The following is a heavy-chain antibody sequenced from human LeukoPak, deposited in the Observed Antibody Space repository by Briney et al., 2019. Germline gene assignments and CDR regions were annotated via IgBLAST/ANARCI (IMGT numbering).Heavy chain of an antibody. CDR1: GFTFSSYG. Sequence: GGSLRLSCAASGFTFSSYGMHWVRQAPGKGLEWVAFIRYDGSNKYYADSVKGRFTISRDNSKNTPYLQMNSLRAEDTAVYYCAKVSPDPHCSSTSCYTRGAFDIWGQGTMVTVSS. D-gene: IGHD2-2*02. V-gene: IGHV3-30*02. J-gene: IGHJ3*02. CDR3: AKVSPDPHCSSTSCYTRGAFDI. CDR2: IRYDGSNK.